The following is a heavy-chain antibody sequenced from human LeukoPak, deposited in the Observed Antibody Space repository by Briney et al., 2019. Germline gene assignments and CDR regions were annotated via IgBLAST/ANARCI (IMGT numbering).Heavy chain of an antibody. V-gene: IGHV3-21*01. Sequence: GGSLRLSCAASGFTFSSYSMNWVRQAPGKGLEWVSSISSSSSYIYYADSVKGRFTISRDNAKNSLYLQMNSLRAEDTAVYYCATKYYSDSSSYDHADRRRALGDPLIRANWYFDLWGRGTLVTVSS. CDR1: GFTFSSYS. D-gene: IGHD3-22*01. CDR2: ISSSSSYI. CDR3: ATKYYSDSSSYDHADRRRALGDPLIRANWYFDL. J-gene: IGHJ2*01.